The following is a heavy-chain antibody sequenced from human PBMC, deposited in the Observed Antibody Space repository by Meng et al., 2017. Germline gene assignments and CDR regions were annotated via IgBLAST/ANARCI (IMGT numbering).Heavy chain of an antibody. CDR1: GGPFSSSNW. V-gene: IGHV4-4*02. Sequence: VTLRGSGPGRVKPWGPRPLTCAVSGGPFSSSNWGSWARQPPGKGLEWIGEIYHSGSTNYNPSLKSRVTISVDKSKTQFSLKLSSVTAADTAVYYCSRIGDWGSTRYFDYWGQEPWSPSPQ. D-gene: IGHD7-27*01. CDR3: SRIGDWGSTRYFDY. CDR2: IYHSGST. J-gene: IGHJ4*01.